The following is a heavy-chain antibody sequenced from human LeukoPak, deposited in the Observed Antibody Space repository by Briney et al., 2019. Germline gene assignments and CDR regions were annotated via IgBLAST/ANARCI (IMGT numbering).Heavy chain of an antibody. Sequence: GGSLRLSCAASGFTFINYAMNWVRQAPGKGLEWVSGISGSGRTTYYADSVKGRFTIPRDNSKNTLYLQMNSLRADDTAIYYCARANYDRTGYPTFFDSWGQGTLVTVSS. D-gene: IGHD3-22*01. CDR3: ARANYDRTGYPTFFDS. CDR1: GFTFINYA. J-gene: IGHJ4*02. CDR2: ISGSGRTT. V-gene: IGHV3-23*01.